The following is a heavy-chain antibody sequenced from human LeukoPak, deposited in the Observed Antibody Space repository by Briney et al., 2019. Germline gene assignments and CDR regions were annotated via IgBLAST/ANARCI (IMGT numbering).Heavy chain of an antibody. Sequence: SETLSLTCAVYGGSFSGYYWSWIRQPPGKGLEWIGEINHSGTTNYNPSLKSRVTISVDTSKNQFSLDLISVTAADTAVYYRARGSRDRRQQFDYWGQGTLVTVSS. CDR3: ARGSRDRRQQFDY. D-gene: IGHD5-24*01. V-gene: IGHV4-34*01. CDR2: INHSGTT. CDR1: GGSFSGYY. J-gene: IGHJ4*02.